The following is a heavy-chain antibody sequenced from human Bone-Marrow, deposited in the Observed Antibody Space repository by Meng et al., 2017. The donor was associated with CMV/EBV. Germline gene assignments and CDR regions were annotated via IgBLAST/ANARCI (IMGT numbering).Heavy chain of an antibody. Sequence: GESLKISCAASGFTFSGSGVHWVRQAPGKGLQWVAFVGYDGSEKNYVDSVKGRFTISRDNSKNTLYLQLNSLRAEDTALYYCAKDGGWSGPYWGQGKLVNVAS. CDR2: VGYDGSEK. CDR1: GFTFSGSG. CDR3: AKDGGWSGPY. J-gene: IGHJ4*02. V-gene: IGHV3-30*02. D-gene: IGHD3-3*01.